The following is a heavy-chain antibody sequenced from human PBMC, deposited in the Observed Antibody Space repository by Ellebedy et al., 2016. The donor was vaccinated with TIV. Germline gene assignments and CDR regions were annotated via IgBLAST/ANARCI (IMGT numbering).Heavy chain of an antibody. D-gene: IGHD2-2*01. CDR1: GGSFSDYY. V-gene: IGHV4-34*01. CDR2: INHRGST. J-gene: IGHJ4*02. CDR3: ARGLGPIGYCTSTSCYWDS. Sequence: SETLSLTXAVYGGSFSDYYWSWIRQPPGKELEWIGEINHRGSTNYNPSLKSRLSLSIDTSKNQFSLKLSSLTAADTAVYFCARGLGPIGYCTSTSCYWDSWGQGTLVTASS.